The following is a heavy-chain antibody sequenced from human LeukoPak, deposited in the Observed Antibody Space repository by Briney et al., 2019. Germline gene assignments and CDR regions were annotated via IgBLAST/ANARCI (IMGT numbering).Heavy chain of an antibody. CDR2: ISYDGSNK. D-gene: IGHD5-12*01. CDR1: GFTFSSYG. Sequence: GRSLRLSCAASGFTFSSYGMHWVRQAPGKGLEWVAVISYDGSNKYYADSVKGRFTISRGNSKNTLYLQMNSLRAEDTAVYYCAKDQILQWLDYYYYYYMDVWGKGTTVTVSS. J-gene: IGHJ6*03. V-gene: IGHV3-30*18. CDR3: AKDQILQWLDYYYYYYMDV.